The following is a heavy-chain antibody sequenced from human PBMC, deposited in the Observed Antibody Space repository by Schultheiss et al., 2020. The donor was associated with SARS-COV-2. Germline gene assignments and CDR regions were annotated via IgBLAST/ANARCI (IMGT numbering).Heavy chain of an antibody. J-gene: IGHJ6*03. CDR3: ARVYGYCTNGVCFYYYYYYMDV. D-gene: IGHD2-8*01. V-gene: IGHV3-30*04. CDR1: GFTFSSYA. CDR2: ISYDGSNK. Sequence: GESLKISCAASGFTFSSYAMHWVRQAPGKGLEWVAVISYDGSNKYYADSVKGRFTISRDNSKNTLYLQMNSLRAEDTAVYYCARVYGYCTNGVCFYYYYYYMDVWGKGTRVTVSS.